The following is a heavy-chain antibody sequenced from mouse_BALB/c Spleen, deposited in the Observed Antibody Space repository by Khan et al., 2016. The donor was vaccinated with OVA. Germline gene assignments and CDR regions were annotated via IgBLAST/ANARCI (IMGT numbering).Heavy chain of an antibody. CDR1: GFTFSSNA. Sequence: EVELVESGGDLVKPGGSLKLSCAASGFTFSSNAMSWVRQTPEKRLEWVATITSAGSYTYYPDSVKGRFTISRDNARNTLYLQMSSLRSEDTAMFYCARNGGTVHYYAMDYWGQGTSVTVSS. CDR3: ARNGGTVHYYAMDY. CDR2: ITSAGSYT. J-gene: IGHJ4*01. V-gene: IGHV5-9-1*01. D-gene: IGHD1-1*02.